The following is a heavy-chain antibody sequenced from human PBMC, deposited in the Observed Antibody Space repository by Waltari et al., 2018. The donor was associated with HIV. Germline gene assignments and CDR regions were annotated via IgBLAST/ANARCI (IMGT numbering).Heavy chain of an antibody. J-gene: IGHJ3*02. V-gene: IGHV3-23*01. D-gene: IGHD3-22*01. CDR3: AKDRGYDSSGLDAFDI. CDR2: ISGSGGST. CDR1: GFTFSSYA. Sequence: EVQLLESGGGLVQPGGSLRLSCAASGFTFSSYAMSWVRPAPGKGLEWVSAISGSGGSTYYADSVKGRFTISRDNSKNTLYLQMNSLRAEDTAVYYCAKDRGYDSSGLDAFDIWGQGTMVTVSS.